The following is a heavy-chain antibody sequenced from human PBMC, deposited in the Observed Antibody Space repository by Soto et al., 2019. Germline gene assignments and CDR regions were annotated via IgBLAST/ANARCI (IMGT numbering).Heavy chain of an antibody. J-gene: IGHJ6*02. CDR3: VKDRDSNSWPSRDV. CDR2: ISPKSGNI. V-gene: IGHV1-18*01. Sequence: QVHLVHSGAEVKKPGASVNVSCKTSGYTFTRNGISWVRQAPGQGLEWMGWISPKSGNIKYAQKFQGRVIMTTDTSTSTAYMELSSLRSDDTAVYYCVKDRDSNSWPSRDVWGPGTTVTVSS. CDR1: GYTFTRNG. D-gene: IGHD3-22*01.